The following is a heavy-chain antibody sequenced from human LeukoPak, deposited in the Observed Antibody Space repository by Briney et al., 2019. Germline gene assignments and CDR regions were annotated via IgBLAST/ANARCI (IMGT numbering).Heavy chain of an antibody. CDR3: ARDRGDYGSGTYLT. Sequence: SETLSLTCTVSGGSISSSAYYWSWIRQHPGKGLEWIGYIYYSGSTYYNPSLKSRFTISVDTSKNQFSLKLSSVTAADTAMYYCARDRGDYGSGTYLTWGQGTLVTVSS. CDR2: IYYSGST. D-gene: IGHD3-10*01. CDR1: GGSISSSAYY. V-gene: IGHV4-31*03. J-gene: IGHJ5*02.